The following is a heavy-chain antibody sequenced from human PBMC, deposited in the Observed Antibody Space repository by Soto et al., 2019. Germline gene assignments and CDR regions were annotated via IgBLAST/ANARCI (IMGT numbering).Heavy chain of an antibody. J-gene: IGHJ4*02. D-gene: IGHD6-19*01. CDR3: ARCGLAVAGPSDY. V-gene: IGHV1-18*01. CDR2: ISAYNGNT. Sequence: SAEIASKASGYTVSSSVIAGLLQTPGQGLEWMGWISAYNGNTNYAQKLQGRVTMTTDTSTSTAYMELRSLRSDDTAVYYCARCGLAVAGPSDYWCQGTLVTVSS. CDR1: GYTVSSSV.